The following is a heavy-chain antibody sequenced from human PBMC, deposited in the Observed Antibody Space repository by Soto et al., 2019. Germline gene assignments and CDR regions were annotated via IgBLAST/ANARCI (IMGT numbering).Heavy chain of an antibody. CDR3: ARSLTRGSYSGYYYGMDV. D-gene: IGHD1-26*01. CDR1: GFTFSSYA. Sequence: QVQLVESGGGVVQPGRSLRLSCAASGFTFSSYAMHWVRQAPGKGLEWVAVISYDGSNKYYADSVKGRFTISRDNSKNTLYLQMNSLRAEDTAVYYCARSLTRGSYSGYYYGMDVWGQGTTVTVSS. J-gene: IGHJ6*02. CDR2: ISYDGSNK. V-gene: IGHV3-30-3*01.